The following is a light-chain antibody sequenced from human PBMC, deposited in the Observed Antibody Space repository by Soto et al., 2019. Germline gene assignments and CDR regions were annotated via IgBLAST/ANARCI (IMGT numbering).Light chain of an antibody. CDR2: GAS. CDR1: QSVSSY. CDR3: QQYGGLPRT. Sequence: EIVLTQSPVTLSLSPGERATLSCRASQSVSSYLAWYQQKPGQAPRLLIYGASNRATGIPDRFSGSGSGTDFTLTISRLEPEDFAVYYCQQYGGLPRTFGQGTKVDI. J-gene: IGKJ1*01. V-gene: IGKV3-20*01.